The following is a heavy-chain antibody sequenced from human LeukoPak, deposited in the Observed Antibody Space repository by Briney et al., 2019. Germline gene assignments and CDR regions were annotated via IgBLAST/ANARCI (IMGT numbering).Heavy chain of an antibody. CDR2: INAGNGNT. CDR3: ARDSTGAYSSGWYGAFDI. Sequence: ASVKVSCKASGYTFTSYAMHWVRQAPGQRLEWMGWINAGNGNTKYSQKFQGRVTITRDTSASTAYMELSSLRSEDTAVYYRARDSTGAYSSGWYGAFDIWGQGTMVTVSS. V-gene: IGHV1-3*01. J-gene: IGHJ3*02. D-gene: IGHD6-19*01. CDR1: GYTFTSYA.